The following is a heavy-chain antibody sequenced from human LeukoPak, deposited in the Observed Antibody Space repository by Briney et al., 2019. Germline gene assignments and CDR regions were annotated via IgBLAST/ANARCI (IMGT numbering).Heavy chain of an antibody. CDR3: ARDYGYPDY. Sequence: PSETLSLTCSVSGASISAYHWSWIRQPAGKGLEWIGRIYSSGRTNYIPSLKSRLTMSEDTSKNQFSLKLNSVTAADTAVYYCARDYGYPDYWGQGTLVTVSS. D-gene: IGHD5-24*01. V-gene: IGHV4-4*07. CDR1: GASISAYH. CDR2: IYSSGRT. J-gene: IGHJ4*02.